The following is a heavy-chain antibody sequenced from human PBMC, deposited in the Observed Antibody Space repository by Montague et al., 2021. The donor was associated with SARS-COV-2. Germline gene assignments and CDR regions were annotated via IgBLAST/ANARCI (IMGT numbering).Heavy chain of an antibody. J-gene: IGHJ3*01. CDR3: AREGLKFYYGSGTQWGAFDV. CDR1: GDSVNSDYY. Sequence: SETLSLTCSVSGDSVNSDYYWGWIRQPPGKGLEWIGIIYHSGGTYYTPSLKSRVTISLDTSNNQFSLHLSPVAVADTAVYYCAREGLKFYYGSGTQWGAFDVWGQGTMVTVSS. CDR2: IYHSGGT. V-gene: IGHV4-38-2*02. D-gene: IGHD3-10*01.